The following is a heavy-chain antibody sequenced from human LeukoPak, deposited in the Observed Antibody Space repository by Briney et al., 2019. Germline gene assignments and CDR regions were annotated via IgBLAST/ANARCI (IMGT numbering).Heavy chain of an antibody. CDR3: AAAYSSSGLSY. D-gene: IGHD6-6*01. Sequence: GGSLRLSCTASGFTFSTYGMSWVRQAPGKGLEWVSIIYSGGSTYYADSVKGRFTISRDNSKNTLYLQMNSLRAEDTAVYYCAAAYSSSGLSYWGQGTLVTVSS. CDR1: GFTFSTYG. J-gene: IGHJ4*02. CDR2: IYSGGST. V-gene: IGHV3-53*01.